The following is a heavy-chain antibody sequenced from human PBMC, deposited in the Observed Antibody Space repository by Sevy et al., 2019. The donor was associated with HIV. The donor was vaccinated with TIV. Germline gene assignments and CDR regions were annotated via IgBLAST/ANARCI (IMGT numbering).Heavy chain of an antibody. J-gene: IGHJ5*02. V-gene: IGHV3-30*18. CDR1: GFTFSSYG. D-gene: IGHD3-10*01. CDR3: AKGGRWLVRDWFDP. CDR2: ISYDGSDK. Sequence: GGSLRLSCAASGFTFSSYGMHWVRQAPGKGLDWVTVISYDGSDKYYADSVKGRFTISRDNSKNTLYLQMNSLGVGDTAVYYCAKGGRWLVRDWFDPWGAGDVGTVSS.